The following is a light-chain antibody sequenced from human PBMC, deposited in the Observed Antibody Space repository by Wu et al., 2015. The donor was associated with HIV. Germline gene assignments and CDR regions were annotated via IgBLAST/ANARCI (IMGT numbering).Light chain of an antibody. CDR3: QQYNSYSAT. Sequence: DIQMTQSPSTLSASVGDRVTITCRASHSISTWLAWYQQKPGKAPKLLIYKASSLESGVPSRFSGSGSGTEFTLTVSSLQPDDSATYYCQQYNSYSATFGQGTKLEIK. V-gene: IGKV1-5*03. J-gene: IGKJ2*01. CDR1: HSISTW. CDR2: KAS.